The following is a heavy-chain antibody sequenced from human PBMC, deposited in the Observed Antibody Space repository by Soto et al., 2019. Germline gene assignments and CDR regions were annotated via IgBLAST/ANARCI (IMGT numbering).Heavy chain of an antibody. V-gene: IGHV1-8*01. D-gene: IGHD5-12*01. Sequence: QVQLVQSGAEVKKPGASVKVSCKASGYTFTSYDINWVRQATGQGLEWMGWMNPNSGNTGYAQKFQGRVTMTWNTSISTAYMELSSLRSEDTAVYYCARGRRWLQLRGFDYWGQGTLVTVSS. CDR1: GYTFTSYD. J-gene: IGHJ4*02. CDR2: MNPNSGNT. CDR3: ARGRRWLQLRGFDY.